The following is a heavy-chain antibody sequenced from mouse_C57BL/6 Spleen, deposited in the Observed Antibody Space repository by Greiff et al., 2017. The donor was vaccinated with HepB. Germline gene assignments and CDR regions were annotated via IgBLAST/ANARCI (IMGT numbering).Heavy chain of an antibody. CDR1: GYSFTGYY. V-gene: IGHV1-42*01. CDR3: ASSTVTAVPGFAY. D-gene: IGHD1-1*01. Sequence: VQLKQSGPELVKPGASVKISCKASGYSFTGYYMNWVKQSPEKSLEWIGEINPSTGGTTYNQKFKAKATLTVDKSSSTAYMQLKSLTSEDSAGYYCASSTVTAVPGFAYWGQGTLVTVSA. J-gene: IGHJ3*01. CDR2: INPSTGGT.